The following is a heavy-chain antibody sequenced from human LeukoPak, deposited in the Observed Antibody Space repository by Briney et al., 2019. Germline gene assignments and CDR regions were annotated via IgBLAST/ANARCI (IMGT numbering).Heavy chain of an antibody. CDR2: IRNDGNDK. V-gene: IGHV3-30*02. J-gene: IGHJ4*02. CDR1: GFTFNKHG. Sequence: PGGSLRLSCAASGFTFNKHGMHWVRQAPGKGLEWFSFIRNDGNDKYYADSVKGRFTISRDDAKSSLYLQMSSLRAEDTAMYYCARDLGVIVHPSDYWGQGTLVTVSS. D-gene: IGHD3-16*02. CDR3: ARDLGVIVHPSDY.